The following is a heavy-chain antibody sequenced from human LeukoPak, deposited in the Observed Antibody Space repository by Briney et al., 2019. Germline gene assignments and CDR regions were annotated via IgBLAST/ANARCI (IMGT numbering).Heavy chain of an antibody. CDR1: GGSFSGYY. CDR2: INHSGST. CDR3: AREATVVVVAATRTTVTLGAFDI. J-gene: IGHJ3*02. V-gene: IGHV4-34*01. D-gene: IGHD2-15*01. Sequence: SETLSLTCAVYGGSFSGYYWSWIRQPPGKGLEWLGEINHSGSTNYNPSLKSRVTISVDTSKNQFSLKLSSVTAADTAVYYCAREATVVVVAATRTTVTLGAFDIWGQGTMVTVSS.